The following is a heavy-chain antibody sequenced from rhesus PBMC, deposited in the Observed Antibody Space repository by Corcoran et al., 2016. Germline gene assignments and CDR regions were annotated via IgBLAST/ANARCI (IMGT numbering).Heavy chain of an antibody. V-gene: IGHV4S11*01. CDR1: GGSIRSHF. CDR3: ARSYSGGWKLDV. J-gene: IGHJ5-2*02. D-gene: IGHD6-37*01. Sequence: QVQLQESGPGLVKPLETLSLTCAVSGGSIRSHFWSWLRQPPGKELEWIGYIYGSGSNNNYNPSLKSRVTLSVDTSKNQFSLKLTSVTAADTAVYFCARSYSGGWKLDVWGRGVLVAVSS. CDR2: IYGSGSNN.